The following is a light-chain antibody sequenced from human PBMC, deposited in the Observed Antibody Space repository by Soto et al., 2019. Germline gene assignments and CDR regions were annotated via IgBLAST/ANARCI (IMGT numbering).Light chain of an antibody. V-gene: IGLV6-57*02. CDR2: ADD. Sequence: NFMLTQPHSVSESPGKTVTLSCTGSSGSIASNYVQWYQQRPGSAPIVVIYADDQRPSGVPDRFSGSIDRSSNSASLTISGLKTEDEADYYCQSYVCLTLVFGTGTKLTVL. CDR1: SGSIASNY. CDR3: QSYVCLTLV. J-gene: IGLJ1*01.